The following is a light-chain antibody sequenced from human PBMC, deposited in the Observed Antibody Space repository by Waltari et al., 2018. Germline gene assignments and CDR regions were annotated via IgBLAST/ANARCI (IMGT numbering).Light chain of an antibody. J-gene: IGKJ1*01. Sequence: TCRASQSISNNLNWYQQKPGKAPRFLIYAASSLQTGVPSRFSGSGSGTDFTLTISSLQPEDFATYYCQQSYNNPRTFGQGTKVEI. CDR2: AAS. CDR1: QSISNN. V-gene: IGKV1-39*01. CDR3: QQSYNNPRT.